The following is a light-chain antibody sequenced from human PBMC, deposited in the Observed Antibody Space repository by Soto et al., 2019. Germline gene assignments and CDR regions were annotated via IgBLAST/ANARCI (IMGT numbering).Light chain of an antibody. CDR2: DAS. Sequence: EIGLTQSPGTLSLSPGERATLFCRANQTLNLSYLVWYQQKPGQAPRLLISDASTRATGTPDRFSGTGSATDFTLIISRLEPEDFAVYYCHQYYRTPRTFGQGTKVDIK. CDR3: HQYYRTPRT. J-gene: IGKJ1*01. V-gene: IGKV3-20*01. CDR1: QTLNLSY.